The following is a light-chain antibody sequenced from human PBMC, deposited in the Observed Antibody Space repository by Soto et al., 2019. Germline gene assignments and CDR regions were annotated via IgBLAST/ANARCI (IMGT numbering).Light chain of an antibody. J-gene: IGLJ2*01. CDR2: DVS. CDR1: SSDIGGYNY. V-gene: IGLV2-14*03. CDR3: SSYTTSSTVV. Sequence: SALTQPASVSGSPGQSITISCTGTSSDIGGYNYVSWYQQHPGKAPKVMIYDVSDRPSGVSNRFSGSKSDNTASLTISGLQAEDEADYYCSSYTTSSTVVFGGGTKVTVL.